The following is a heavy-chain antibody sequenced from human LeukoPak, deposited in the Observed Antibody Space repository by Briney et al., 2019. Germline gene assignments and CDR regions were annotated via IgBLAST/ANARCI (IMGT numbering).Heavy chain of an antibody. CDR2: INQDGSEK. CDR3: GRARSYSNYYFDY. J-gene: IGHJ4*02. Sequence: GGSLRLSCAASGFTFSSYWMSWVRQAPGKGLEWVANINQDGSEKYYVDSVKGRFTISRDNAKNSLYLQMNSQRADDTAGFYCGRARSYSNYYFDYWGQGTLVTVSS. CDR1: GFTFSSYW. V-gene: IGHV3-7*04. D-gene: IGHD4-11*01.